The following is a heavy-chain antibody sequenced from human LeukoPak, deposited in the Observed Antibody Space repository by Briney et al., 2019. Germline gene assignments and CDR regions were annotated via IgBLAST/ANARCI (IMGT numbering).Heavy chain of an antibody. CDR3: ARKGYGDYNRNFHY. D-gene: IGHD4-17*01. V-gene: IGHV4-4*02. Sequence: SGTLSLTCAVSGGSISSSNWWSWVRQPPGKGLEWIGEIYHSGSTNYNPSLKSRVTIAVDKSKNQFSLKLSSVTAADTAVYYCARKGYGDYNRNFHYWGQGTLVTVSS. CDR2: IYHSGST. J-gene: IGHJ4*02. CDR1: GGSISSSNW.